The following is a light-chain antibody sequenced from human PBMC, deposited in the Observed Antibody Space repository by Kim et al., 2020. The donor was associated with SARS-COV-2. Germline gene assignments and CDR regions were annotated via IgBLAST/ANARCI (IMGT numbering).Light chain of an antibody. Sequence: SYELTQPPSVSVSPGQTASITCSGDKLGDKFVSWYQHRPGQSPVLVISQDKKRPSGIPERFSGSNSGNTATLTISGTQATDEADYYCQVWDGSTAVFFGRGTRLTVL. J-gene: IGLJ2*01. V-gene: IGLV3-1*01. CDR2: QDK. CDR1: KLGDKF. CDR3: QVWDGSTAVF.